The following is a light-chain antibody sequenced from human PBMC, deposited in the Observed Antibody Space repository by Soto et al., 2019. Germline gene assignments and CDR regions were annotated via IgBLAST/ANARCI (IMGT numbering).Light chain of an antibody. CDR2: GAS. Sequence: ENVLTQSPATLSLSPGERATLSCRASQSVSNYLAWYQQKPGQAPRLLIYGASTRATGIPDRFIGSGSGTDFTLTISRLEPEDFAVYACQQYGRAPITFGQGTRLEI. CDR1: QSVSNY. V-gene: IGKV3-20*01. CDR3: QQYGRAPIT. J-gene: IGKJ5*01.